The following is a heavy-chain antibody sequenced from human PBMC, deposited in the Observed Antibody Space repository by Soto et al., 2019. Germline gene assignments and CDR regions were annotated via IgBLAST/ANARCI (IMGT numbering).Heavy chain of an antibody. CDR1: GGTFSTYA. D-gene: IGHD5-18*01. CDR2: IIPMFGTA. Sequence: QVQLVQSGAEVKKPESSVKVSCKAPGGTFSTYAISWVRQAPGQGLEWMGGIIPMFGTANYAQRFQDRVTITEDESTNTVYMELSRLRSEDTAVYFCASGIQLWLRRINSGYSGWGQGTLVTVSS. CDR3: ASGIQLWLRRINSGYSG. V-gene: IGHV1-69*12. J-gene: IGHJ4*02.